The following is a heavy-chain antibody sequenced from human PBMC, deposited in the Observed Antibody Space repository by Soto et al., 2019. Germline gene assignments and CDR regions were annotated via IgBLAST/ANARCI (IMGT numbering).Heavy chain of an antibody. CDR1: GGSISSSNW. J-gene: IGHJ5*02. V-gene: IGHV4-4*02. CDR3: ARAGPVITIFGVVIRKNNWFDP. Sequence: ASETLSLTCAVSGGSISSSNWWSWVRQPPGKGLEWIGEIYHSGSTNYNPSLKGRVTISVDKSKNQFSLKLSSVTAADTAVYYCARAGPVITIFGVVIRKNNWFDPWGQGTLVTVSS. D-gene: IGHD3-3*01. CDR2: IYHSGST.